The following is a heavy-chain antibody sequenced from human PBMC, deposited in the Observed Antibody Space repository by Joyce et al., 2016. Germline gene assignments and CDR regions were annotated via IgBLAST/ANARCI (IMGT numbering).Heavy chain of an antibody. CDR3: AVRAGTYSFDC. CDR2: SNSGSNSI. D-gene: IGHD1-1*01. CDR1: GLTFSDYS. V-gene: IGHV3-48*04. Sequence: EVQLVESGGGLVQPGGSLRLSCVALGLTFSDYSMNGDRQAPGKGVEWVSYSNSGSNSIYYADSVKGRFTISRDNAKNSLYLQMNSLGAEDTAVYYCAVRAGTYSFDCWGQGTLVTVSS. J-gene: IGHJ4*02.